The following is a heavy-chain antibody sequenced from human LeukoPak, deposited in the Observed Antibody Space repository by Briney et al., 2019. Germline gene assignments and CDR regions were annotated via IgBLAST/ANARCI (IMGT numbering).Heavy chain of an antibody. CDR3: ACTPYGQQLAWFDP. J-gene: IGHJ5*02. CDR2: VSSSSSYI. V-gene: IGHV3-21*01. D-gene: IGHD6-13*01. CDR1: GFTFSSYS. Sequence: PGGSLRLSCAASGFTFSSYSMNWVRQAPGKGLEWVSSVSSSSSYIYYADSVKGRFTISRDNAKNSLYLQMNSLRAEDTAVYYCACTPYGQQLAWFDPWGQGTLVTVSS.